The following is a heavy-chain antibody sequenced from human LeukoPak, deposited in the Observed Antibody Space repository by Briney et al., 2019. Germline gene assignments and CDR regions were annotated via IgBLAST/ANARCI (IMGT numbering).Heavy chain of an antibody. CDR3: ACDSSGYYYVSGFALASDAFDI. CDR1: GGTFSSYA. J-gene: IGHJ3*02. V-gene: IGHV1-69*05. D-gene: IGHD3-22*01. CDR2: IIPIFGTA. Sequence: SVKVSCKASGGTFSSYAISWVRQAPGQGLEWMGGIIPIFGTANYAQKFQGRVTITTDESTSTAYMELSSLRSEDTAVYYCACDSSGYYYVSGFALASDAFDIWGQGTMVTVSS.